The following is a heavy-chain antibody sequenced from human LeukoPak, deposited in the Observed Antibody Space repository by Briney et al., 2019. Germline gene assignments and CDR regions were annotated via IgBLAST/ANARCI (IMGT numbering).Heavy chain of an antibody. CDR3: ASPTLGYCSSTSCLTAEYFQH. J-gene: IGHJ1*01. CDR2: IYYSGST. V-gene: IGHV4-59*05. D-gene: IGHD2-2*01. Sequence: SETLSLTCTVSGGSISSYYWSWIRQPAGKGLEWIGSIYYSGSTYYNPSLKSRVTISVDTSKNQFSLKLSSVTAADTAVYYCASPTLGYCSSTSCLTAEYFQHWGQGTLVTVSS. CDR1: GGSISSYY.